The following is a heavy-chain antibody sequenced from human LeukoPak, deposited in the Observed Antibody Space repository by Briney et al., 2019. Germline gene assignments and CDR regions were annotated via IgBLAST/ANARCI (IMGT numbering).Heavy chain of an antibody. CDR2: ISSNGATT. V-gene: IGHV3-64D*06. Sequence: GGSLRLSCSASGFTFNRFYLHWVRQAPGKGLEFVSHISSNGATTYYADSVKGRFTISRDNSKNTLYLQMSSLRADDTAVYYCARGLITYYDFWSGYPRGFDPWGQGTLVTVSS. J-gene: IGHJ5*02. CDR3: ARGLITYYDFWSGYPRGFDP. D-gene: IGHD3-3*01. CDR1: GFTFNRFY.